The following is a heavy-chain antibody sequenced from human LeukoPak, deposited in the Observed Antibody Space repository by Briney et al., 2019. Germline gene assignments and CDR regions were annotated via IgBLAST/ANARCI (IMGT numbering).Heavy chain of an antibody. V-gene: IGHV4-39*01. J-gene: IGHJ4*02. CDR3: ARHVADYYGSGSYFSYYFDY. CDR2: IYYSGST. D-gene: IGHD3-10*01. Sequence: SETLSLTCTVSGGSISSSSYYWGWIRQPPGKGLEWIGSIYYSGSTYYNPSLKSRVTISLDTSKNQFSLKLSSVTAADTAVYYCARHVADYYGSGSYFSYYFDYWGQGTLVTVSS. CDR1: GGSISSSSYY.